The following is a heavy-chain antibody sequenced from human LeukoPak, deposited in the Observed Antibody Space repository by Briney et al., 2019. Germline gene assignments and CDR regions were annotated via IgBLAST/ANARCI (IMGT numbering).Heavy chain of an antibody. V-gene: IGHV4-4*07. CDR1: GGSISSYY. D-gene: IGHD6-19*01. Sequence: SETLSLTCTVSGGSISSYYWSWIRQPAGKGLEWIGRIYTSGSTNYNPSLKSRVTMSVDTSKNQFSLKLSSVTAADTAVYYCATRLSSGWYSSVYFDYWGQGTLVTVSP. CDR2: IYTSGST. CDR3: ATRLSSGWYSSVYFDY. J-gene: IGHJ4*02.